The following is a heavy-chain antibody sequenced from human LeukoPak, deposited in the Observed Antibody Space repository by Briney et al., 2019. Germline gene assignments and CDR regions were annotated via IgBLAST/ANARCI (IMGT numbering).Heavy chain of an antibody. Sequence: GGSLRLSCAASGFTVSSNYMSWVRQAPGKGLEWVSVIYSGGSTYYADSVKGRFTISRDNSKNTLYLQMNSLRAEDTAVYYCARARDGRAAGHFDYWGQGTLVTVSS. D-gene: IGHD6-13*01. CDR2: IYSGGST. CDR1: GFTVSSNY. V-gene: IGHV3-53*01. J-gene: IGHJ4*02. CDR3: ARARDGRAAGHFDY.